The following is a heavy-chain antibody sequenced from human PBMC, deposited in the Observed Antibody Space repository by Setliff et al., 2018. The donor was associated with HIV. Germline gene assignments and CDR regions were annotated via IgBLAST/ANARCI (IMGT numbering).Heavy chain of an antibody. J-gene: IGHJ4*02. CDR1: GYTFSSYW. Sequence: GESLKISCAASGYTFSSYWMAWVRQCPGEGLEWVANIQQHGSEIHYVASVEGRFTISRDNAKNSLYLQMNSLRAEDTAVYYCANMQWASNAWYSFDYWGQGALVTVSS. CDR2: IQQHGSEI. V-gene: IGHV3-7*05. D-gene: IGHD6-19*01. CDR3: ANMQWASNAWYSFDY.